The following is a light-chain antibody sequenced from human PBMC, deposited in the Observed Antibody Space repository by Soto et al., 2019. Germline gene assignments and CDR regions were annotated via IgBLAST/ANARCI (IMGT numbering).Light chain of an antibody. J-gene: IGLJ1*01. CDR3: CSYTTSNTRQIV. Sequence: QSVLTQPASVSGSPGQSITISCTGTSSDVGGSIYVSWYKQHPGKAPKLMIYDVSNRPSGVSNRISGSKSGNTASLTISGIQAEDEADYYCCSYTTSNTRQIVFGTGTKVTVL. CDR2: DVS. CDR1: SSDVGGSIY. V-gene: IGLV2-14*01.